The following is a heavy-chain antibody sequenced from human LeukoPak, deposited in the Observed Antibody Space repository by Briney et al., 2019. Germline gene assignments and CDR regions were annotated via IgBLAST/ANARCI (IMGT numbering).Heavy chain of an antibody. D-gene: IGHD4-17*01. CDR2: ISSTSSTM. CDR3: ARATLRAFDP. J-gene: IGHJ5*02. V-gene: IGHV3-48*02. Sequence: GGSLRLSCAASGFTFTTYSMNWVRQAPGKGLEWVSYISSTSSTMYYADSVKGRLTISRDNAKNSLYLQMNSLRDEDTAVYYCARATLRAFDPWGQGTLVTVSS. CDR1: GFTFTTYS.